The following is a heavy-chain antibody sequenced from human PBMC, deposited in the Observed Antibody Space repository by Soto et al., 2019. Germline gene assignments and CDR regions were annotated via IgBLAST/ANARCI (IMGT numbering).Heavy chain of an antibody. CDR3: ARDLREDRYCISTSCSSPNWFDP. Sequence: ASVKVYCKASGFTFTNSAVQWVRQARGQRLEWIGWIVVGSGNTNYAKKFQERVTITRDMATSTAYLEMCSLRAEDTAVYYCARDLREDRYCISTSCSSPNWFDPWGQGTLVTVSS. D-gene: IGHD2-2*01. CDR1: GFTFTNSA. J-gene: IGHJ5*02. CDR2: IVVGSGNT. V-gene: IGHV1-58*01.